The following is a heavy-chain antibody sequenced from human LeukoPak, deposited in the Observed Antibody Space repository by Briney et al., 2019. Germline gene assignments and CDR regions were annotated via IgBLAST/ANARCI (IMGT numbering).Heavy chain of an antibody. CDR2: ISGSGGST. CDR1: GFTFSDYA. CDR3: AKAGYDYVWGSYRSLSWFDP. Sequence: GGSLRLSCVASGFTFSDYAMSWVRQAPGKGLEWVSAISGSGGSTYYADSVKGRFTISRDNSKNTLYLQMNSLRAEDTAVYYCAKAGYDYVWGSYRSLSWFDPWGQGTLVTVSS. D-gene: IGHD3-16*02. V-gene: IGHV3-23*01. J-gene: IGHJ5*02.